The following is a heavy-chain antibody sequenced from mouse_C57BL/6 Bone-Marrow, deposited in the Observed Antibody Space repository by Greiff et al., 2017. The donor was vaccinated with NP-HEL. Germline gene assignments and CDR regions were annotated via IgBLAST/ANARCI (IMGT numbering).Heavy chain of an antibody. Sequence: QVQLKQPGAELVMPGASVKLSCKASGYTFTSYWMHWVKQRPGQGLEWIGEIDPSDSYTNYNQKFKGKSTLTVDKSSSTAYMQLSSLTSEDSAVYYCARGGFGYYGSSYGWYFDVWGTGTTVTVSS. J-gene: IGHJ1*03. CDR2: IDPSDSYT. V-gene: IGHV1-69*01. CDR3: ARGGFGYYGSSYGWYFDV. CDR1: GYTFTSYW. D-gene: IGHD1-1*01.